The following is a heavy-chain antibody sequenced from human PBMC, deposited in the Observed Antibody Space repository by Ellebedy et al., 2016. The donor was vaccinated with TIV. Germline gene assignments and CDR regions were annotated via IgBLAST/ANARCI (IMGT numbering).Heavy chain of an antibody. V-gene: IGHV3-30*02. D-gene: IGHD6-13*01. CDR2: IWYDGSDK. Sequence: GGSLRLSCAASGFRFSSYGMHWVRQAPAKGLEWVALIWYDGSDKYYADSVEGRFTISRDDSRNTMDLQMDSLRAEDTAVYYCARGGSRSSWSQVHYWGQGTLVTVSS. J-gene: IGHJ4*02. CDR1: GFRFSSYG. CDR3: ARGGSRSSWSQVHY.